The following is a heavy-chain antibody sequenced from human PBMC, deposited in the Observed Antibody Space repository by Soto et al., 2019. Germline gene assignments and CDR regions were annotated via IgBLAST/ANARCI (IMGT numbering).Heavy chain of an antibody. V-gene: IGHV4-59*08. D-gene: IGHD1-26*01. CDR3: ARHGGSYSFDY. CDR2: NSYSEST. Sequence: SETLSLTCTVTGGSTSSYYWSWLRQPPGKGLEWIGYNSYSESTDYNPSLKSRVTISVDTSKNQFSLKLSSATAADTAVYYCARHGGSYSFDYWGQGTLVTVSS. J-gene: IGHJ4*02. CDR1: GGSTSSYY.